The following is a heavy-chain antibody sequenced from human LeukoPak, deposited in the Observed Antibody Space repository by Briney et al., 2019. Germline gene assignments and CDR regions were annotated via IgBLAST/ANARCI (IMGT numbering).Heavy chain of an antibody. Sequence: PGGSLRLSCAASGFTFSSYGMHWVRQAPGKGLEWVSEISGSGGTTHHADSVKGRFTISRDNSKNTLYLQMKSLRAEDTAVYYCAKGRIAAALGYFDYWGQGTLVTVSS. CDR2: ISGSGGTT. CDR1: GFTFSSYG. D-gene: IGHD6-13*01. CDR3: AKGRIAAALGYFDY. J-gene: IGHJ4*02. V-gene: IGHV3-23*01.